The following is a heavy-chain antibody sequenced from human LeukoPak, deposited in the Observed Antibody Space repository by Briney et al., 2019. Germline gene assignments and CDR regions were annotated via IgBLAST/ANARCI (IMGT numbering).Heavy chain of an antibody. J-gene: IGHJ4*02. V-gene: IGHV3-33*01. D-gene: IGHD3-16*02. CDR1: GFTFSSYG. CDR3: ARDRAVRYFDY. CDR2: IWYDGSNK. Sequence: GGSLRLSCAASGFTFSSYGMHWVRQAPGKGLEWVAVIWYDGSNKYYADSVKGRFTISRDNSKNTLYLEMNSLRAEDTAVYYCARDRAVRYFDYWGQGTLVTVSS.